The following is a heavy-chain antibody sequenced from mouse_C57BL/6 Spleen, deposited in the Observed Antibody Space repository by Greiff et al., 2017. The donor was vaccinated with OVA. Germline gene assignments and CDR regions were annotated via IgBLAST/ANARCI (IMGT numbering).Heavy chain of an antibody. J-gene: IGHJ3*01. D-gene: IGHD2-5*01. CDR3: ATVNDNNYGGFAD. CDR1: GYTFTSYG. CDR2: IYPRSGNT. Sequence: VQLQQSGAELARPGASVKLSCKASGYTFTSYGISWVKQRPGQGLEWIGEIYPRSGNTYYNEKFKGKATLTADKSSSTAYMELRSLTSEDSAVYVCATVNDNNYGGFADWGQGTLVTVSA. V-gene: IGHV1-81*01.